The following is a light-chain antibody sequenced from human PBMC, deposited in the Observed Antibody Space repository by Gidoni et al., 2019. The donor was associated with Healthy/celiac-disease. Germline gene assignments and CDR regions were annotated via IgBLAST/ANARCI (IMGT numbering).Light chain of an antibody. CDR3: AAWDDSLSGFVV. V-gene: IGLV1-47*02. Sequence: HSVLTQPPSASGTPGQRVTISCSGSSSNIGSNYVYWYQQLPGTAPKLLIYSNNQRPSGVPDRFSGSKSGTSASLASSGLRSEDEADYYCAAWDDSLSGFVVFGGGTKLTVL. J-gene: IGLJ2*01. CDR1: SSNIGSNY. CDR2: SNN.